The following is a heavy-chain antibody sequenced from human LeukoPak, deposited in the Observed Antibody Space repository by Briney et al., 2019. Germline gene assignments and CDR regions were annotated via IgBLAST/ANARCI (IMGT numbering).Heavy chain of an antibody. V-gene: IGHV3-30*04. Sequence: GGSLRLSCAASGFAFSNFAMHWVRQAPGKGLEWVALISYDGNRQFYADSVKGRFTISRDNSKNTLFLQMNSLRAEDTAVYSCASDADWFESIQYYFDNWGQGTLVTVSS. D-gene: IGHD3-10*01. CDR1: GFAFSNFA. J-gene: IGHJ4*02. CDR3: ASDADWFESIQYYFDN. CDR2: ISYDGNRQ.